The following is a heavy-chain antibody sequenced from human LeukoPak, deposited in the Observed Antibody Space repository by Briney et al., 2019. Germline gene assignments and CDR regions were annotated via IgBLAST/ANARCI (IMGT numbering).Heavy chain of an antibody. D-gene: IGHD3-10*01. V-gene: IGHV1-24*01. CDR3: VRSSSLVRGVILLTSDHHGIH. CDR2: FDPEDGET. Sequence: ASVKVSCKVSGYTLTELSMHWVRQAPGKGLEWVGGFDPEDGETIYAQKFQGRVTMTEDTSTDTAYMELSSLGSEDTAVYYCVRSSSLVRGVILLTSDHHGIHWGQGTLVTVTS. J-gene: IGHJ4*02. CDR1: GYTLTELS.